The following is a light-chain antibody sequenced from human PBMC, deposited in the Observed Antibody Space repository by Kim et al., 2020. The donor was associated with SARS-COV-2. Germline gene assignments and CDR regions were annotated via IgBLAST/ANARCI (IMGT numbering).Light chain of an antibody. Sequence: SYELTQPPSLSVSPGQTARITCSGENLENRYISWYQQRAGQSPVPVISQDHTRPSGIPGRFSGANSGNTATLTISGFQAVVKADIYCQTWDTNSAVFGGG. CDR2: QDH. J-gene: IGLJ2*01. V-gene: IGLV3-1*01. CDR1: NLENRY. CDR3: QTWDTNSAV.